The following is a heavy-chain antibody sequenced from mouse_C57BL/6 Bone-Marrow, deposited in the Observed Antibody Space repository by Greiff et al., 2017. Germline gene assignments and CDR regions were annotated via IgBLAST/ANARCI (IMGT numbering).Heavy chain of an antibody. D-gene: IGHD1-1*01. CDR3: ARWSSPYFDY. CDR2: INPGSGGT. V-gene: IGHV1-54*01. J-gene: IGHJ2*01. CDR1: GYAFTNYL. Sequence: VQLQQSGAELVRPGTSVKVSCKASGYAFTNYLIEWVKQRPGQGLEWIGVINPGSGGTNYNEKFKGKATLTADKSSSTAYMQLSSLTSEDSAVYFCARWSSPYFDYWGQGTTLTVSS.